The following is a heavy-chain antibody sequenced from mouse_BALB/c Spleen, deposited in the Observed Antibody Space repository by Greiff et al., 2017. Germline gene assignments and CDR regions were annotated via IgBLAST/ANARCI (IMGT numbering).Heavy chain of an antibody. CDR3: ARGIYWTY. CDR1: GFTFSSYA. J-gene: IGHJ3*01. D-gene: IGHD2-1*01. V-gene: IGHV5-6-5*01. CDR2: ISSGGST. Sequence: EVQGVESGGGLVKPGGSLKLSCAASGFTFSSYAMSWVRQTPEKRLEWVASISSGGSTYYPDSVKDRFTISRDNARNILYLQMSSLRSEDTAMYYCARGIYWTYWGQGTLVTVSA.